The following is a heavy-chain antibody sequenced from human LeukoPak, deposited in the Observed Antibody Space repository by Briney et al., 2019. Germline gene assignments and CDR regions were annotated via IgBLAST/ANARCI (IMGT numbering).Heavy chain of an antibody. CDR3: AKGTSTSWSVDY. CDR1: GFTFKNVG. Sequence: GGSLRLSCAASGFTFKNVGMHWVRQAPGKGLEWVAFIRSDKTKQYYVDSVKGRFTISRDNSKNLLYLQMNSLRPEDTAVYSCAKGTSTSWSVDYWGQGTLVTVSS. CDR2: IRSDKTKQ. J-gene: IGHJ4*02. D-gene: IGHD6-13*01. V-gene: IGHV3-30*02.